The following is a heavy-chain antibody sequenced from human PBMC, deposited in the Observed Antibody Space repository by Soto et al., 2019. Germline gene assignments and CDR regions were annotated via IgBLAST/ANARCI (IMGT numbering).Heavy chain of an antibody. CDR3: AGFFAWGVVPAGFDY. CDR1: GGSFSGYY. V-gene: IGHV4-34*01. J-gene: IGHJ4*02. CDR2: INHSGST. Sequence: SETLSLTCAVYGGSFSGYYWSWIRQPPGKGLEWIGEINHSGSTNYNPSLKSRVTISVDTSKNQFSLKLSSVTAADTAVYYCAGFFAWGVVPAGFDYWGQGTLVTVSS. D-gene: IGHD2-2*01.